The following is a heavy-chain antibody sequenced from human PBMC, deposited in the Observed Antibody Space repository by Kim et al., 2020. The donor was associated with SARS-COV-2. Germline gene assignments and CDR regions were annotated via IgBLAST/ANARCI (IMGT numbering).Heavy chain of an antibody. J-gene: IGHJ4*02. CDR1: GDSISTGNW. D-gene: IGHD1-26*01. V-gene: IGHV4-4*02. CDR2: IYHSGNT. CDR3: ARLRTDTGSYFRFDS. Sequence: SETLSLTCAVSGDSISTGNWWSWVRQAPGKGLEWIGEIYHSGNTNYNPSLKSRVRISVDKSKNQFSLNLNSVTAADTAMYYCARLRTDTGSYFRFDSWGQGTLVTVSS.